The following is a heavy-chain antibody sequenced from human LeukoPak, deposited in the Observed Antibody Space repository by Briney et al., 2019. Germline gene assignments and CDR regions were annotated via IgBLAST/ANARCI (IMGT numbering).Heavy chain of an antibody. D-gene: IGHD7-27*01. J-gene: IGHJ3*02. V-gene: IGHV3-48*01. CDR2: ISSSSSTI. CDR1: GFTFSSYS. CDR3: XXKTGGSLDI. Sequence: TGGSLRLSCAASGFTFSSYSMNWVRQAPGKGLEWVTYISSSSSTIYYADSVKGRFTISRDNAKNSLYLEMNSLRAEDTTVYYCXXKTGGSLDIWXQGTMVTVSS.